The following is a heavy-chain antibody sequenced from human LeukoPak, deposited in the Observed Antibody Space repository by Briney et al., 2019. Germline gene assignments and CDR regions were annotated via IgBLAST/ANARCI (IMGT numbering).Heavy chain of an antibody. V-gene: IGHV1-18*01. Sequence: ASVKVSCKASGYTFTSYGISWVRQAPGQGLEWMGWISAYNGNTNYAQKLQGRVTMTTDTSTSTAYMELRSLRSDDTAVYYCARDNSYYYYDSSGSPQFDYWGQGTLVTVSS. D-gene: IGHD3-22*01. J-gene: IGHJ4*02. CDR1: GYTFTSYG. CDR2: ISAYNGNT. CDR3: ARDNSYYYYDSSGSPQFDY.